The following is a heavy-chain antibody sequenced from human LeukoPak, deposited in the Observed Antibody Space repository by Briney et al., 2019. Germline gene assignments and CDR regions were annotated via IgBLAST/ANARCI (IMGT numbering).Heavy chain of an antibody. V-gene: IGHV3-30*02. CDR1: GFTFSSYG. J-gene: IGHJ5*02. CDR2: IWNDGGNI. Sequence: GGSLRLSCAASGFTFSSYGMHWVRQTPGRGLEWIAFIWNDGGNIYGDSVKGRFTISRDNSKNTLYLQMNSLRAEDTAVYYCAKDLSGYGAYDSWGQGTLVTVSS. D-gene: IGHD5-12*01. CDR3: AKDLSGYGAYDS.